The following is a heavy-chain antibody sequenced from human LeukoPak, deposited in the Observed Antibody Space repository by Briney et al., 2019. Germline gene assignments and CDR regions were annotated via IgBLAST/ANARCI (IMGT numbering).Heavy chain of an antibody. D-gene: IGHD3-22*01. CDR1: GYSISSGYY. J-gene: IGHJ4*02. CDR2: IYHSGST. Sequence: SETLSLTCTVSGYSISSGYYWGWIRPPPGKGLEWIGSIYHSGSTYYNPSLKSRVTISVDTSKNQFSLKLSSVTAADTAVYYCARIAFSGYYYFDYWGQGTLATVSS. V-gene: IGHV4-38-2*02. CDR3: ARIAFSGYYYFDY.